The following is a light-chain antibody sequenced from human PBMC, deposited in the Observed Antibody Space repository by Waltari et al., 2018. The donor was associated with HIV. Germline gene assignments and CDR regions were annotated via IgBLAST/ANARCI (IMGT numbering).Light chain of an antibody. CDR3: AAWDDSLNGPL. CDR1: ISNIGTNA. J-gene: IGLJ2*01. Sequence: QSVLTQPPSVSEAPRQRVTISCSGSISNIGTNAVNWYQQLPGKAPKLLILYGDLLPSGCSDRFAGSKSGPSASLAISGLQSEDEAVYYCAAWDDSLNGPLFGGGTKLTVL. CDR2: YGD. V-gene: IGLV1-36*01.